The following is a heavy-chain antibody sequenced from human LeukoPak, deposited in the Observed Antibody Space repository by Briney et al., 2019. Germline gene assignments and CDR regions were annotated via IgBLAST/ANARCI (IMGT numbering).Heavy chain of an antibody. V-gene: IGHV4-59*01. CDR3: ARVGGAAEYYFDY. J-gene: IGHJ4*02. D-gene: IGHD2-21*01. Sequence: PPQTRSLTCTVSGPSITSYYWSWIRQPPGKGLEWIGYIYYSGSTNYNPSLKSRVTISVDTSKNQFSLKLSSVTAADTAVYYCARVGGAAEYYFDYWGQGTLVTVSS. CDR1: GPSITSYY. CDR2: IYYSGST.